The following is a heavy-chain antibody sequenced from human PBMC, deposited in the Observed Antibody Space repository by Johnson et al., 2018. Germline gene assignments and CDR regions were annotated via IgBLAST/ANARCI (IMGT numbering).Heavy chain of an antibody. J-gene: IGHJ3*02. D-gene: IGHD2-21*02. CDR1: GFTFSSYA. CDR3: AKDGCGGDCYSRAFDM. V-gene: IGHV3-23*04. Sequence: VQLVESGGGLVQPGGSLRLSCGASGFTFSSYALSWVRQAPGKGLEWVSTINVGGGIIAYADSVKGRFPISRVNSKNTLYLQMNSLRVEDTAVYHCAKDGCGGDCYSRAFDMWGQGAMVTVSS. CDR2: INVGGGII.